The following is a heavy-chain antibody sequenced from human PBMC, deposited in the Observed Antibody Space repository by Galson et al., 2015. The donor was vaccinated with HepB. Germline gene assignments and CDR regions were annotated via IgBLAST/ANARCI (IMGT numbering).Heavy chain of an antibody. Sequence: SLRLSCAASGFTFSSFAISWVRQTPGKGLEWVSTITGSGGTTSYAASVKGRFTISRDNSKNAVYLQMNIMAVEDTGLYYCAKELYGIDWAFDSWGQGTLVVVSS. J-gene: IGHJ4*02. V-gene: IGHV3-23*01. CDR2: ITGSGGTT. CDR3: AKELYGIDWAFDS. CDR1: GFTFSSFA. D-gene: IGHD3-9*01.